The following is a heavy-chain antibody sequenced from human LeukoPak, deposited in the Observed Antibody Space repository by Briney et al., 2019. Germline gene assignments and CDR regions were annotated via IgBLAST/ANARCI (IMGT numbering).Heavy chain of an antibody. CDR2: INPSGGST. CDR1: GYTFTGYY. CDR3: ARVGVASGGLFFDY. Sequence: ASVKVSCKASGYTFTGYYMHWVRQAPGQGLEWMGIINPSGGSTSYTQKFQGRVTTTADKSTSTVYMELSSLRSEDTAVYYCARVGVASGGLFFDYWGQGTLVTVSS. D-gene: IGHD2-21*01. V-gene: IGHV1-46*01. J-gene: IGHJ4*02.